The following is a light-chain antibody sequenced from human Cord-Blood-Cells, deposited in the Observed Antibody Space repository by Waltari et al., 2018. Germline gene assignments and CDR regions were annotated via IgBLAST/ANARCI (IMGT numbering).Light chain of an antibody. CDR3: MIWHSSAVV. Sequence: QAVLTQPSSLPPSPGASASLTCPSRRGINVGPYRIYWYQQTPGSPHQYLLRYKSDSDKQQGSGVPSSFSGSKDASAKAGILLISGLQSEDEADYYCMIWHSSAVVFGGGTKLTVL. CDR1: RGINVGPYR. V-gene: IGLV5-45*02. J-gene: IGLJ2*01. CDR2: YKSDSDK.